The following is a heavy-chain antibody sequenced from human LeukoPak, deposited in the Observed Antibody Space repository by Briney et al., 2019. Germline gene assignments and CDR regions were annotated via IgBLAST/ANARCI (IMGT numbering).Heavy chain of an antibody. CDR2: IYYSGST. Sequence: SQTLSLTCTVSGGSISSGGYYWSWIRQHPGKGLEWIGYIYYSGSTYYNPSLKSRVTISLDTSKIHFSLKLSSVTAADTAVYYCASASYYYGSGSSWFDPWGQGTLVTVSS. J-gene: IGHJ5*02. D-gene: IGHD3-10*01. CDR1: GGSISSGGYY. V-gene: IGHV4-31*03. CDR3: ASASYYYGSGSSWFDP.